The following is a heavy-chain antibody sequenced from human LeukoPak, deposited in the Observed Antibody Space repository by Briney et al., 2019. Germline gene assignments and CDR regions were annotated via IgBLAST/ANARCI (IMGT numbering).Heavy chain of an antibody. V-gene: IGHV1-69*04. CDR2: IIPILGIA. CDR3: ARDRSDYYDSSGYVRD. D-gene: IGHD3-22*01. CDR1: GGTFSSYA. J-gene: IGHJ4*02. Sequence: ASVKVSCKASGGTFSSYAISWVRQAPGQGLEWLGRIIPILGIANYAQKFQGRVTITADKSTSTAYMELSSLRSEDTAVYYCARDRSDYYDSSGYVRDWGQGTLVTVSS.